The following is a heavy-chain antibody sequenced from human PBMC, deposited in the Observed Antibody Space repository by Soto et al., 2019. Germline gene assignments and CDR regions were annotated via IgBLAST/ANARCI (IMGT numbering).Heavy chain of an antibody. CDR3: ARGYSTMVRGVLSYFDY. J-gene: IGHJ4*02. CDR2: IYYSGST. V-gene: IGHV4-31*03. D-gene: IGHD3-10*01. Sequence: SETLSLTCTVSGGSISSGGYYWSWIRQHPGKGLEWIGYIYYSGSTYYNPSLKSRVTISVDTSKNQFSLKLSSVTAADTAVYYCARGYSTMVRGVLSYFDYWGQGTLVTVSS. CDR1: GGSISSGGYY.